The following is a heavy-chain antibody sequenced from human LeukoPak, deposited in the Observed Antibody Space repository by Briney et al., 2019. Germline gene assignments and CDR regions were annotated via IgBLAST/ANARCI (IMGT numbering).Heavy chain of an antibody. J-gene: IGHJ4*02. D-gene: IGHD3-9*01. V-gene: IGHV3-23*01. CDR1: GFIFRNYA. CDR2: ITGSGDTT. CDR3: AKWGDYDILTGYYVSDF. Sequence: GSLRLSCAASGFIFRNYAMSWVRQAPGKGLEWVSAITGSGDTTYYADSVKGRFIISRDNSKNTLYVEMNTLRAEDTAVYYCAKWGDYDILTGYYVSDFWGQGTLVTVSS.